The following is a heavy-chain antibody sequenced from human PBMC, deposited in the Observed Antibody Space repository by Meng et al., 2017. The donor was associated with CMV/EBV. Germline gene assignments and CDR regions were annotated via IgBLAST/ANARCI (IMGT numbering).Heavy chain of an antibody. D-gene: IGHD3-10*01. V-gene: IGHV4-30-4*08. CDR2: IYYSGST. Sequence: LRLSYTVSGGSISSGDYYWSWIRQPPGKGLEWIGYIYYSGSTYYNPSLKSRVTISVDTSKNQFSLKLSSVTAADTAVYYCARGLREFYYYYGMDVWGQGTTVTVSS. CDR1: GGSISSGDYY. J-gene: IGHJ6*02. CDR3: ARGLREFYYYYGMDV.